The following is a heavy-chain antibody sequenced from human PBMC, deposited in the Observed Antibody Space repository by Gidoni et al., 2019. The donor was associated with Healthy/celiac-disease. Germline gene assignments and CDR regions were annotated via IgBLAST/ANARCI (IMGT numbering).Heavy chain of an antibody. CDR1: GGSISSCGSS. CDR2: IYHSGST. J-gene: IGHJ6*02. D-gene: IGHD6-6*01. V-gene: IGHV4-30-2*01. Sequence: QLQLQESGSGLVTPSQPLSLTFAVSGGSISSCGSSWSWIRQPPGKGLEWIGYIYHSGSTYYNPSLKSRVTISVDRSKNQFSLKLSSVTAADTAVYYCARGPTYRQLVRHYYYYGMDVWGQGTTVTVSS. CDR3: ARGPTYRQLVRHYYYYGMDV.